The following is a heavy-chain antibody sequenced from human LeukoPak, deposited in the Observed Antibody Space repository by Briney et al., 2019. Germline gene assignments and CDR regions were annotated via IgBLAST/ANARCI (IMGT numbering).Heavy chain of an antibody. CDR1: GFTVSSSS. CDR3: AKDLASQLGRGFYYYYGMDV. J-gene: IGHJ6*02. D-gene: IGHD6-6*01. Sequence: VGSLRLSCAASGFTVSSSSMNLVRHALWNGLAWVSAISGSAGSTYYADSVKGRFTISRDNSKNTLYLQMNSLRAEDTAVYYCAKDLASQLGRGFYYYYGMDVWGQGTTVTVSS. V-gene: IGHV3-23*01. CDR2: ISGSAGST.